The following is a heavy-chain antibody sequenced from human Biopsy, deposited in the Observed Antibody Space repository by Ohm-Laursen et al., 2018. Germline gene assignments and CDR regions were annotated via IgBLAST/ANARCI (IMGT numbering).Heavy chain of an antibody. CDR3: ARGGGYNWNNGWFDP. V-gene: IGHV1-69*13. CDR1: GGTFSSSA. Sequence: SVKVSCKVSGGTFSSSAITWVRQAPGQGLEWMGGIIGIFRTAHYAQKFQGRVTITADEFMSTAYMELSSLRSEDTAVYYCARGGGYNWNNGWFDPWGQGTLVTVSS. CDR2: IIGIFRTA. J-gene: IGHJ5*02. D-gene: IGHD1/OR15-1a*01.